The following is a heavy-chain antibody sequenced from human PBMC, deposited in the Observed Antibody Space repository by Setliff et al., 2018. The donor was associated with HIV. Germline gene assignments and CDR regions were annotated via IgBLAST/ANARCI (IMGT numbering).Heavy chain of an antibody. V-gene: IGHV1-18*01. CDR2: VNTNNDKT. CDR1: GYTFTNFG. J-gene: IGHJ5*02. Sequence: ASVKVSCKASGYTFTNFGITWVRQVPGQGLEWMGWVNTNNDKTNYAQKFQGRVTMTTDRSTKTAYLDLGSLRPDDTAVYYCARDLYTSGWPNWFDPWGPGTLGTV. D-gene: IGHD6-19*01. CDR3: ARDLYTSGWPNWFDP.